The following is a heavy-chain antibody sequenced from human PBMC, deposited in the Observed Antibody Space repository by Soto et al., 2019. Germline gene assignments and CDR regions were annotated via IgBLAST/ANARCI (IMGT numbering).Heavy chain of an antibody. CDR1: GYTFTGYH. V-gene: IGHV1-2*04. Sequence: QVQLVQSGAEVKKPGASVKVSCKASGYTFTGYHMHWVRQAPGQGLEWMGWMNPNTGDTNYAPKFQGWVTMTRDTSISTAYMEFNRLTFDDTAVYYCARPRWGASGYFDLWGRGTLVTVSS. CDR3: ARPRWGASGYFDL. D-gene: IGHD3-16*01. CDR2: MNPNTGDT. J-gene: IGHJ2*01.